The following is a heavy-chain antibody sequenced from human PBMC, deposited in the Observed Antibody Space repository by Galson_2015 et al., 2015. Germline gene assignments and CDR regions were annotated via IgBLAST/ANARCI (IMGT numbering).Heavy chain of an antibody. V-gene: IGHV3-30*18. D-gene: IGHD6-19*01. CDR3: AKDGWLSDAFDI. Sequence: SLRLSCAASGFTFSSYGMHWVRQAPGKGLEWVAVISYDGSNKYYADSVKGRFTISRDNSKNTLYLQMNSLRAEDTAVYYCAKDGWLSDAFDIWGQGT. CDR1: GFTFSSYG. J-gene: IGHJ3*02. CDR2: ISYDGSNK.